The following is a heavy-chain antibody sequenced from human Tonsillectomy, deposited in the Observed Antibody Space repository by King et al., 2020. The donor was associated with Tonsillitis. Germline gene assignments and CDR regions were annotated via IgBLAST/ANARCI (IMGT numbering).Heavy chain of an antibody. D-gene: IGHD3-10*01. V-gene: IGHV3-30*18. CDR1: GFTFSSYG. CDR2: ISYDGSNK. J-gene: IGHJ6*02. Sequence: VQLVESGGGVVQPGRSLRLSCAASGFTFSSYGMHWVRQAPGKGLEWVAVISYDGSNKYYAESVKGRFTISRDNSKNTLYLQMKSLRAEETAVYFCAKVGAGSGEFRNYYYYGMDVWGQGTPVTVSS. CDR3: AKVGAGSGEFRNYYYYGMDV.